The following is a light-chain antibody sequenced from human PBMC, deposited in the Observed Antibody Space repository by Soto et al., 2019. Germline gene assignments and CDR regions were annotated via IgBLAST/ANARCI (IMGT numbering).Light chain of an antibody. Sequence: QAVVTQEPSLTVSPGGAVTLTCGSSTGAVTSGHYPYWFQQKPGQAPRTLIYDTSNKHSWTPARFSGSLLGGKAALSLSGAQSEDEAEYYCLLSYGGGGVFGGGTKLTVL. CDR3: LLSYGGGGV. V-gene: IGLV7-46*01. J-gene: IGLJ2*01. CDR1: TGAVTSGHY. CDR2: DTS.